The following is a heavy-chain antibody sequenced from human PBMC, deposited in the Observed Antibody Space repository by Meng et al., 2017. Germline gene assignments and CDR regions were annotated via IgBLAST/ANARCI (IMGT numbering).Heavy chain of an antibody. CDR3: TIYTSGHI. CDR1: GVTFSDSD. V-gene: IGHV3-73*01. CDR2: IGTKPKSYAA. Sequence: GESLKISCAVSGVTFSDSDIHWVRQASGKGLEWVGRIGTKPKSYAAAYAASVRGRFTISRDDSKNTAYLRMNSLKTEDTALYYRTIYTSGHIWGQGTMVTVS. D-gene: IGHD6-19*01. J-gene: IGHJ3*02.